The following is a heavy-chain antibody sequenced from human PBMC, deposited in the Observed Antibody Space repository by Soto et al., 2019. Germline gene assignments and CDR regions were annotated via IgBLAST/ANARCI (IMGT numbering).Heavy chain of an antibody. CDR2: IYYSGST. CDR3: ARDLTGDCWFDP. D-gene: IGHD7-27*01. Sequence: PSETLSLTCTVSGGSISSGGYYWSWIRQHPGKGLEWIGYIYYSGSTYYNPSLKSRVNISVDTSKNQFSLKLSSVTAADTAVYYCARDLTGDCWFDPWGQGTLVTVSS. V-gene: IGHV4-31*03. J-gene: IGHJ5*02. CDR1: GGSISSGGYY.